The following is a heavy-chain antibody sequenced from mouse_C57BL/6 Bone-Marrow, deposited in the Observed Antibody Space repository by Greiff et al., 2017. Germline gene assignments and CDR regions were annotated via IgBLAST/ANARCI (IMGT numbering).Heavy chain of an antibody. CDR1: GYTFTSYW. V-gene: IGHV1-55*01. Sequence: VQLQQSGAELVKPGASVKMSCKASGYTFTSYWITWVKQRPGQGLEWIGGIYPGSGSTNYNEKFKSKATLTVDTSSSTAYMQLSSLTSEDSAVYYCARPSYNNCWYFDVWGTGTTVTVSS. D-gene: IGHD2-5*01. CDR3: ARPSYNNCWYFDV. CDR2: IYPGSGST. J-gene: IGHJ1*03.